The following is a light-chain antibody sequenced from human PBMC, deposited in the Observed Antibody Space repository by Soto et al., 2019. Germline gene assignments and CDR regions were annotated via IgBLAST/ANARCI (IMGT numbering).Light chain of an antibody. V-gene: IGKV3-15*01. CDR1: QSVFSN. CDR3: QQYSRSPLT. CDR2: RAS. J-gene: IGKJ1*01. Sequence: EIVMTQSPATLSVSPGERATLSCRASQSVFSNVAWYQQRPGQAPRLLIYRASTRATGIPARFSASGSGTDFTLTINRLDPEDFAVYYCQQYSRSPLTFGQGTKVDIK.